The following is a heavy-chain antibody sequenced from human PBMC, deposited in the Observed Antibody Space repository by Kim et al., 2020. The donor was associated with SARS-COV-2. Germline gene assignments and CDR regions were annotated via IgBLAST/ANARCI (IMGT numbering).Heavy chain of an antibody. V-gene: IGHV3-73*01. CDR2: IRSKADNYVT. J-gene: IGHJ4*02. Sequence: GGSLRLSCAASGFSLSDSHIHWVRQASGQGLEWVGHIRSKADNYVTEYGASVKGRFTISGDDSTNTAYLQISSLETEDTAVYFCSRQTNSCHDYWGQG. D-gene: IGHD2-2*01. CDR3: SRQTNSCHDY. CDR1: GFSLSDSH.